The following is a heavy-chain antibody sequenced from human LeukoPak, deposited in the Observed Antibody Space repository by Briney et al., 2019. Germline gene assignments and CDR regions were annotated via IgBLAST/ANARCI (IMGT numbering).Heavy chain of an antibody. Sequence: SETLSHTCTVSGGSISSSSYYWGWIRQPPGKGLGWIGSIYFSGTTYYNPSLKSRVTISVDTSKNQFSLKLSSVTAADTAVYYCARQRWVTGPADYWGQGTLVTVSS. CDR3: ARQRWVTGPADY. V-gene: IGHV4-39*01. CDR2: IYFSGTT. D-gene: IGHD2-21*02. J-gene: IGHJ4*02. CDR1: GGSISSSSYY.